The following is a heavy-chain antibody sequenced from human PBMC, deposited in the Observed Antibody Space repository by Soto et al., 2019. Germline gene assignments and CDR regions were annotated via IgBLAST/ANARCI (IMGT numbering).Heavy chain of an antibody. Sequence: QVQLQESGPGLVKPSQTLSLTCTVSGVSISSGGYYWSWIRQHPGKGLEWIGYIYYSGSTYYNPSLKSRVTITVDTSKNQCSLKLSSVTAADTAVYYCARAFPYWDSSGYYDYWGQGTLVTVSS. CDR2: IYYSGST. J-gene: IGHJ4*02. CDR1: GVSISSGGYY. V-gene: IGHV4-31*03. CDR3: ARAFPYWDSSGYYDY. D-gene: IGHD3-22*01.